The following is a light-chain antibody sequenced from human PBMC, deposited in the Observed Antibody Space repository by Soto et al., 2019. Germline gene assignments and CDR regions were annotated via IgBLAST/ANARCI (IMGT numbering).Light chain of an antibody. CDR3: SSYTSTSTPVI. CDR2: EVT. V-gene: IGLV2-14*01. Sequence: QSALTQPASVSGSPGQSITISCTGTNSDIGAYDYVSWYQQHPGNAPKLMIYEVTNRPSGVSNRFSASKSGNTASLTISGLQAEDEADYYCSSYTSTSTPVIFGGGTKLTVL. CDR1: NSDIGAYDY. J-gene: IGLJ2*01.